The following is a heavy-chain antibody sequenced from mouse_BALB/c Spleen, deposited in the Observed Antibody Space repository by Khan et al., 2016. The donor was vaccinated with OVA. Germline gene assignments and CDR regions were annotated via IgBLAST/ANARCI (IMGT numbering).Heavy chain of an antibody. CDR1: GYTFTSYW. J-gene: IGHJ4*01. D-gene: IGHD1-1*01. Sequence: QVRLQQSGAELAKPGASVKMSCKASGYTFTSYWMHWVKQRPGQGLEWIGYINPSTGYTEYNQKFKDKATLTADKSSSTAYMQLSSLTSEDSAVYYCASYYGSSYAVVYWGQGASVTVAS. V-gene: IGHV1-7*01. CDR2: INPSTGYT. CDR3: ASYYGSSYAVVY.